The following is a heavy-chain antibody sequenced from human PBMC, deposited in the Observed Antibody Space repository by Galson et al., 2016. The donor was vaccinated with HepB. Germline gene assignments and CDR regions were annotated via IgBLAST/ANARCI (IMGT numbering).Heavy chain of an antibody. V-gene: IGHV3-30*18. CDR2: ISYDGSHN. D-gene: IGHD3-9*01. Sequence: SLRLSCAASGFTFSSYAMHWVRQAPGKGLEWVAVISYDGSHNYYAASVKGRFTISIDNSKDTLSLQMNSLRAEDTAVYYCAKNDIVAGYRAFGYWGQGTQVTVS. CDR3: AKNDIVAGYRAFGY. J-gene: IGHJ4*02. CDR1: GFTFSSYA.